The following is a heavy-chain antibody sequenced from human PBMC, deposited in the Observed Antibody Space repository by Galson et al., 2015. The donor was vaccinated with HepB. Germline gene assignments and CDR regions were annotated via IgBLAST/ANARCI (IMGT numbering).Heavy chain of an antibody. J-gene: IGHJ5*02. CDR2: INPSGGST. D-gene: IGHD5/OR15-5a*01. Sequence: SVKVSCKASGYTFTSYAMNWVRQAPGQGLEWMGIINPSGGSTSYAQKLQGRVTMTRDTSTSTVYMELSSLRSEDTAVYYCAREGGRRLRGQGWFDPWGQGTLVTVSS. CDR1: GYTFTSYA. V-gene: IGHV1-46*04. CDR3: AREGGRRLRGQGWFDP.